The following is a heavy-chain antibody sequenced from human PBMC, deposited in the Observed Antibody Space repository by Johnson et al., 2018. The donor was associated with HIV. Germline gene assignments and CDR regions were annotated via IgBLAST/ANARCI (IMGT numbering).Heavy chain of an antibody. D-gene: IGHD1-26*01. CDR2: ISYDGSNK. J-gene: IGHJ3*02. V-gene: IGHV3-30-3*01. CDR3: AKDVELHGAFDI. Sequence: QVQLVESGGGVVQPGRSLRLSCAASGFTFSSYAMHWVRQAPGKGLELVAVISYDGSNKYYADSVKGRFTISRDNSKNTLYLQMNSLRAEDTAVYYCAKDVELHGAFDIWGQGTMVTVSS. CDR1: GFTFSSYA.